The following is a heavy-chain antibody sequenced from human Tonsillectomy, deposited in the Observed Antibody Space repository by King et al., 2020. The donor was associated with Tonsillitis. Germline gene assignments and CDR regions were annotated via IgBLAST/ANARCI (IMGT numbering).Heavy chain of an antibody. V-gene: IGHV3-49*03. D-gene: IGHD2-2*01. J-gene: IGHJ4*02. Sequence: QLVQSGGGLVPPGRSLSLSCPPSGFPFGDSAISWFRQAPGMGLEWVGFIRSTSYGGTTQYAASVKGRFSISRDDSKSIAYLQMNSLKTEDTAMYYWAREGRAETSRGDPTDDGDDGGQGTRGTVSA. CDR2: IRSTSYGGTT. CDR1: GFPFGDSA. CDR3: AREGRAETSRGDPTDDGDD.